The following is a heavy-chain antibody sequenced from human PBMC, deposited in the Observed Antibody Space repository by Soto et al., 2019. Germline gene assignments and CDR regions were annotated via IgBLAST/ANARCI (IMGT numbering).Heavy chain of an antibody. CDR2: ISWNSGSI. D-gene: IGHD4-4*01. CDR3: AKGRLQLVYYYMDV. J-gene: IGHJ6*03. Sequence: GGSLRLSCAASGFTFDDYAMHWVRQAPGKGLEWVSGISWNSGSIGYADSVKGRFTISRDNAKNSLYLQMNSLRAEDTALYYCAKGRLQLVYYYMDVWGKGTTVTVSS. CDR1: GFTFDDYA. V-gene: IGHV3-9*01.